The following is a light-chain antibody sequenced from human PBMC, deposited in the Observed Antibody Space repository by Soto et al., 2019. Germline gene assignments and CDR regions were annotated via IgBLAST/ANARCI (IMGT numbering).Light chain of an antibody. J-gene: IGKJ1*01. CDR1: QSVSSN. CDR2: GAS. Sequence: EIVMTQSPATLSVSPGERATLSCRASQSVSSNLAWYQQKPGQAPRLLIYGASTRATGIPARFSGSGSGTEFTLTISSLQSEDFAIYCCQQYYNWPRTFGQGTKVEIK. V-gene: IGKV3-15*01. CDR3: QQYYNWPRT.